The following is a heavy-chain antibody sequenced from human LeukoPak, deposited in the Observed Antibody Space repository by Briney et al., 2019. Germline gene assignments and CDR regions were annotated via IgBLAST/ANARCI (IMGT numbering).Heavy chain of an antibody. V-gene: IGHV3-23*01. CDR1: GYTFTTYD. Sequence: SCKASGYTFTTYDINWVRQATGQGLEWVSAISGSGGSTYYADSVKGRFTISRDNSKNTLYLQMNSLRAEDTAVYYCAKDKKVVAAYDAFDIWGQGTMVTVSS. CDR2: ISGSGGST. J-gene: IGHJ3*02. D-gene: IGHD2-15*01. CDR3: AKDKKVVAAYDAFDI.